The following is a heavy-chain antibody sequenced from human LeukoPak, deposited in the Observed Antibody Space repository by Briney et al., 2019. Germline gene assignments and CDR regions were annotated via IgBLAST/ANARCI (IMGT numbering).Heavy chain of an antibody. V-gene: IGHV4-61*02. CDR3: ARIFCSGGNCYHFDY. D-gene: IGHD2-15*01. CDR2: IYSSGTT. CDR1: GGSTSSSSNY. J-gene: IGHJ4*02. Sequence: SETLSLTCTVSGGSTSSSSNYWNWIRQPAGKGLEWIGRIYSSGTTTYNPSLKGRVTISLDTSKNRFSLKLTCVTAADTAVYYCARIFCSGGNCYHFDYWGQGTLVTVSS.